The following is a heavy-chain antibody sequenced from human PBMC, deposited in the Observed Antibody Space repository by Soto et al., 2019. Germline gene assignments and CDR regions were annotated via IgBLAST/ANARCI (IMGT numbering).Heavy chain of an antibody. CDR3: PSGGTRWRRLANYYSDLDV. Sequence: SETLSLTCAVYGGSFSGYYWSWIRQPPGNGLEWIGEINHSGSTNYNRSLKSRVTLSADTSKNQFSLKLSSVTAADTAVCYWPSGGTRWRRLANYYSDLDVWGQGTTVT. J-gene: IGHJ6*02. D-gene: IGHD5-12*01. CDR2: INHSGST. V-gene: IGHV4-34*01. CDR1: GGSFSGYY.